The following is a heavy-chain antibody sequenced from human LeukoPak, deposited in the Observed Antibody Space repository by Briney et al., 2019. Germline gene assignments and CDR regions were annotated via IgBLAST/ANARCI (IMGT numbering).Heavy chain of an antibody. Sequence: GGSLRPTCAASGFAFSSYALHWVRQAPGKGLEWVAVISHDGSDQYYADSVKGRFTITRDNSKNTLYLQMNSLRPEDTAVYYCAREGPQRSGYFDYWGQGTLVPVSS. CDR1: GFAFSSYA. CDR2: ISHDGSDQ. V-gene: IGHV3-30-3*01. CDR3: AREGPQRSGYFDY. J-gene: IGHJ4*02. D-gene: IGHD2-15*01.